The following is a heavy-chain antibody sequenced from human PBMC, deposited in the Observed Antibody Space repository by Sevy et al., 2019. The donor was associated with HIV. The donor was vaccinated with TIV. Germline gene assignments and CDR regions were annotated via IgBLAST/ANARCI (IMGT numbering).Heavy chain of an antibody. V-gene: IGHV3-64*01. Sequence: GGSLRLSCAASGFTLSDYAMHWVRQAPGKGLEYVSDISSHGGYIFYANSVKGRFTISRDTSKNTLYLQMGSLRGEDMAVYYCAREDRAEAGTGGFDYWGLGTLVTVSS. CDR3: AREDRAEAGTGGFDY. CDR1: GFTLSDYA. D-gene: IGHD6-19*01. CDR2: ISSHGGYI. J-gene: IGHJ4*02.